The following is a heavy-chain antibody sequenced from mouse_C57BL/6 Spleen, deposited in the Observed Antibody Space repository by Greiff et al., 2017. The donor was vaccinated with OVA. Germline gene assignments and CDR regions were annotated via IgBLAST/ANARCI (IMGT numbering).Heavy chain of an antibody. CDR2: IHPNSGST. Sequence: VQLQQPGAELVKPGASVKLSCKASGYTFTSYWMHWVKQRPGQGLEWIGMIHPNSGSTNYNEKFKSKATLTVDKSSSTAYMQLSSLTSEDSAVYYCARSLDGRYFDYWGQGTTLTVSS. J-gene: IGHJ2*01. CDR1: GYTFTSYW. V-gene: IGHV1-64*01. CDR3: ARSLDGRYFDY.